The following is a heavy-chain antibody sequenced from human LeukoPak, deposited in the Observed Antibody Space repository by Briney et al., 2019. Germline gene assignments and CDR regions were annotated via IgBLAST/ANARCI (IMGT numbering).Heavy chain of an antibody. D-gene: IGHD2-2*01. CDR1: GFTFSSYS. J-gene: IGHJ4*02. CDR3: ARDQDKDVVVPAAAGLDY. V-gene: IGHV3-21*01. Sequence: GGSVTLSCAASGFTFSSYSMNWVRQAPGKGLEWVSSISSSSSYIYYADSVKGRFTISRDNAKNSLYLQMNSLRAEDTAVYYCARDQDKDVVVPAAAGLDYWGQGSLVTVSS. CDR2: ISSSSSYI.